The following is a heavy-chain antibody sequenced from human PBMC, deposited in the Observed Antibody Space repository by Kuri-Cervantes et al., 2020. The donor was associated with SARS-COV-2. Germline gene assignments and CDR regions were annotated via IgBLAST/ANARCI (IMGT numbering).Heavy chain of an antibody. CDR1: GFTFSSYS. Sequence: GGSLRLSCAASGFTFSSYSMNWVRQAPGKGLEWVSSTSSSSSYIYYADSVKGRFTISRDNAKNSLYLQMNSLRAEDTAVYYCARGYDFWNGYYDYWGQGTLVTVSS. CDR3: ARGYDFWNGYYDY. J-gene: IGHJ4*02. D-gene: IGHD3/OR15-3a*01. CDR2: TSSSSSYI. V-gene: IGHV3-21*04.